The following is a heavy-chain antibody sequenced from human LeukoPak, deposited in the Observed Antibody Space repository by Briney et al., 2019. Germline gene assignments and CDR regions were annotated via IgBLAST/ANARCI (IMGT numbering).Heavy chain of an antibody. Sequence: SETLSLTCAVYGGSFSGYYWSWIRQPPGKGLEWIGEINHSGSTNYNPSLKSRVTISVDTSKNQFSLKLSSVTAADTAVYYCARLTAYYYDSSGYIHAFDIWGQGTMVTVSS. D-gene: IGHD3-22*01. J-gene: IGHJ3*02. CDR3: ARLTAYYYDSSGYIHAFDI. CDR1: GGSFSGYY. V-gene: IGHV4-34*01. CDR2: INHSGST.